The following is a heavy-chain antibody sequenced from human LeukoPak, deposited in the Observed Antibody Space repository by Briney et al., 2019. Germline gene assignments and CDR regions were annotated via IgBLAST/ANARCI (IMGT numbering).Heavy chain of an antibody. CDR3: AKVPSSSWSYFDY. CDR1: GFTFSSYA. V-gene: IGHV3-23*01. D-gene: IGHD6-13*01. J-gene: IGHJ4*02. CDR2: ISGSGGST. Sequence: AGSLRLSCAASGFTFSSYAMSWVRQAPGKGLEWVSAISGSGGSTYYADSVKGRFTISRDNSKNTLYLQMNSLRAEDTAVYYCAKVPSSSWSYFDYWGQGTLVTVSS.